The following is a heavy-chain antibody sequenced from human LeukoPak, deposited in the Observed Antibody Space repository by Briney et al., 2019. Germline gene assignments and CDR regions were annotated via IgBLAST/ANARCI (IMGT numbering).Heavy chain of an antibody. J-gene: IGHJ4*02. D-gene: IGHD3-3*01. CDR2: INHSGST. CDR3: ASTVFEGYYDFWSGYCLVDDY. V-gene: IGHV4-34*01. Sequence: SETLSLTCAVYGGSFSGYYWSWIRQPPGKGLEWIGEINHSGSTNYNPSLKSRVTISVDTSKNQFSLKLSSVTAADTAVYYCASTVFEGYYDFWSGYCLVDDYWGQGTLVTVSS. CDR1: GGSFSGYY.